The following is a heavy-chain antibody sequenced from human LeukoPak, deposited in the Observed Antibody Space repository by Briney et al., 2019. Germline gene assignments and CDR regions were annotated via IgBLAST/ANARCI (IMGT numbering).Heavy chain of an antibody. V-gene: IGHV4-61*01. CDR3: ARVDFWSGYYHFKY. Sequence: PSETLSLTCTVSGGSVSSGSYYWSWIRQAPGKGLEWIGYIYYSGSTKYNPSLKSRATISVDTSKNQFSLKLRSVTAADTAVYFCARVDFWSGYYHFKYWGQGNLVTVSS. J-gene: IGHJ4*02. D-gene: IGHD3-3*01. CDR2: IYYSGST. CDR1: GGSVSSGSYY.